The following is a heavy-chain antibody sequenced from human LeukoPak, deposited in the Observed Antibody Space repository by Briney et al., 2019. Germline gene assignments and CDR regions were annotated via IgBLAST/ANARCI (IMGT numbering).Heavy chain of an antibody. Sequence: TPSETLSLTCSVSIGSISSSKWWSWVRQSPVKGLEWIGEIYLYGTTNYNPSFTNRVTISVDTSKNQFSLKLSSVTAADTAIYYCAREGLRFSDFDIWGQGTMVTVSS. CDR2: IYLYGTT. CDR3: AREGLRFSDFDI. J-gene: IGHJ3*02. V-gene: IGHV4-4*02. CDR1: IGSISSSKW. D-gene: IGHD1-26*01.